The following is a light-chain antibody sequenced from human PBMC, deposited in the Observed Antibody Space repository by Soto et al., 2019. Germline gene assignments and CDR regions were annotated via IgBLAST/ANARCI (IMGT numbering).Light chain of an antibody. J-gene: IGKJ1*01. V-gene: IGKV3-20*01. CDR1: QSVSNNY. CDR2: GAS. CDR3: QQYGSSGT. Sequence: EIVLTQSPGTVSLSPVERSSLSGRASQSVSNNYLAWYQQKPGQAPRLLIYGASNRATGIPDRFSGSGSGTDFTLTISRLEPEDFAVYYCQQYGSSGTFGQGTKVDIK.